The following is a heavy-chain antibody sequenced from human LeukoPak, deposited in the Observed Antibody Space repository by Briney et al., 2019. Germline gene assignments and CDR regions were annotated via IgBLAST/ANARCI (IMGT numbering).Heavy chain of an antibody. V-gene: IGHV3-33*01. CDR3: ARSRASSGLLGY. CDR2: IWNDGSNK. J-gene: IGHJ4*02. CDR1: GFTFSSYG. D-gene: IGHD6-19*01. Sequence: GGSLRLSCAASGFTFSSYGMHWVRQAPGKGLEWVAVIWNDGSNKYYADPVKGRFTISRDNSKNTLYLQMNSLRAEDTAVYYCARSRASSGLLGYWGQGTLVTVSS.